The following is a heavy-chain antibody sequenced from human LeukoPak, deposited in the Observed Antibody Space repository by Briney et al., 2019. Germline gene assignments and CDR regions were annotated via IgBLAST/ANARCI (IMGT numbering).Heavy chain of an antibody. J-gene: IGHJ2*01. Sequence: PSETLSLTCAVSGGSINSRDYYWGWLRQPPGKGLEWFGSIYYTESTIHNPSLKSRVIISVDTSKNLFYLKLTSVTAADSAIYYCARQTIASVTGYMLFDLWGRGTLVIVSS. CDR2: IYYTEST. V-gene: IGHV4-39*01. CDR1: GGSINSRDYY. CDR3: ARQTIASVTGYMLFDL. D-gene: IGHD2-2*02.